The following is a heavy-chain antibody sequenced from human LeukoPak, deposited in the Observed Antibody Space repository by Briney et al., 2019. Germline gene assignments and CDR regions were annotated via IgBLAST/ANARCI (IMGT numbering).Heavy chain of an antibody. Sequence: ASVKVSCTASGGTFSSYAISWVRQAPGQGLEWMGGIIPIFGTANYAQKFQGRVTITADESTSTAYMELSSLRSEDTAVYYCARDQRGPSDYWGQGTLVTVSS. J-gene: IGHJ4*02. CDR2: IIPIFGTA. CDR1: GGTFSSYA. CDR3: ARDQRGPSDY. V-gene: IGHV1-69*13. D-gene: IGHD3-16*01.